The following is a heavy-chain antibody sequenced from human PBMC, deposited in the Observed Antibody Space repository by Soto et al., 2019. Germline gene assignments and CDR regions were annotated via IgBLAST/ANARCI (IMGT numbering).Heavy chain of an antibody. D-gene: IGHD6-19*01. CDR1: GGTFSSYA. CDR3: ARVHSSGWAVAFDP. V-gene: IGHV1-69*12. CDR2: IIPIFGTA. Sequence: QVQLVQSGAEVKKPGSSVKVSCKASGGTFSSYAISWVRQAPGQGLEWMGGIIPIFGTANYAQKFQGRVTITADESTSTAYRELSSLRSEDTAVYYCARVHSSGWAVAFDPWGQGTLVTVSS. J-gene: IGHJ5*02.